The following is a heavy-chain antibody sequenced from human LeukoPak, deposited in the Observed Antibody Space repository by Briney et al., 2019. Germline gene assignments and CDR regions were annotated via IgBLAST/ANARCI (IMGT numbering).Heavy chain of an antibody. CDR2: IYYSGST. CDR3: ARVGAIFGVVNY. J-gene: IGHJ4*02. D-gene: IGHD3-3*01. CDR1: GGSISSYY. Sequence: SETLSLTCTVSGGSISSYYWSWNRQPPGKGLEWIGYIYYSGSTNYNPSLKSRVTISVDTSKNQFSLKLSSVTAADTAVYYCARVGAIFGVVNYWGQGTLVTVSS. V-gene: IGHV4-59*01.